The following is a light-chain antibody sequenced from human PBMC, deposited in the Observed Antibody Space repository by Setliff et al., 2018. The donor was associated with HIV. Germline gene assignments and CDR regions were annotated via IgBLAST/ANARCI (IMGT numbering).Light chain of an antibody. V-gene: IGLV8-61*01. CDR3: VLYLGNGISV. CDR2: STN. CDR1: SGSVSTSYY. Sequence: QTVVTQEPSFSVSPGGTVTLTCGLSSGSVSTSYYPSWYQQTPGQAPRTLIYSTNTRSSGVPDRFSGSILGNKAVLTITGAQADDDSDYYCVLYLGNGISVFGGGTKVNVL. J-gene: IGLJ3*02.